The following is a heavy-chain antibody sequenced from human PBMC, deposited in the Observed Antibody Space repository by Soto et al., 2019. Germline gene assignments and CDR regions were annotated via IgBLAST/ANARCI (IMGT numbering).Heavy chain of an antibody. CDR1: GFTFSSYA. CDR2: ISGSGGST. J-gene: IGHJ3*02. D-gene: IGHD3-3*01. CDR3: AKDLTDYDCWSGELDAFDI. V-gene: IGHV3-23*01. Sequence: EVQLLESGGGLVQPGGSLRLSCAASGFTFSSYAMSWVRQAPGKGLEWVSAISGSGGSTYYADSVKGRFTISRDNSKNTLYLQRNSLRAEDTAVYYCAKDLTDYDCWSGELDAFDIWGQGTMVTVSS.